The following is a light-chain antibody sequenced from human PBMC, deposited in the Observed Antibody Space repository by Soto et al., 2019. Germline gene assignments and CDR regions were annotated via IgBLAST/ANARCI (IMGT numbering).Light chain of an antibody. Sequence: EIVMTQSPATLSVSPGERATLSCRASQSIVSSLAWYQQRPGQAPRLLIYGASTRATGIPARFSGGGSGTEFTLTISSLQYEDFAVYYCQQYHDWPPLTFGGGTKVEIK. CDR3: QQYHDWPPLT. CDR1: QSIVSS. CDR2: GAS. J-gene: IGKJ4*01. V-gene: IGKV3-15*01.